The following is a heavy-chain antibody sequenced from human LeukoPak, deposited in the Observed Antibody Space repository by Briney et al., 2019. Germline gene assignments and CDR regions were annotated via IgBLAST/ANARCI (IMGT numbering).Heavy chain of an antibody. D-gene: IGHD3-10*01. CDR3: ARGSASGSYNNWFDP. CDR1: GFTLSAYA. Sequence: GGPLRLSCAASGFTLSAYAMLWVRQAPGEGLEWLAFISYDESYKYYADSVKGRFTISRDISKNTMYLQMNSLKPEDTAVYYCARGSASGSYNNWFDPWGQGTLVTVSS. V-gene: IGHV3-30*04. CDR2: ISYDESYK. J-gene: IGHJ5*02.